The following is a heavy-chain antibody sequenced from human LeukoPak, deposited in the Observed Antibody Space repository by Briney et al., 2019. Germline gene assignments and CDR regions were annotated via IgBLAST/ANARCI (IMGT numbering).Heavy chain of an antibody. J-gene: IGHJ3*02. CDR3: AIRGASTVTRASDAFDI. V-gene: IGHV1-69*05. D-gene: IGHD4-17*01. Sequence: SVKVSCKASGGTFSSYAISWVRQAPGQGLEWMGGIIPIFGTANYAQKFQGRVTITTDESTSTAYMELSSLRSEDTAVYYCAIRGASTVTRASDAFDIWGQGTMVTVSS. CDR2: IIPIFGTA. CDR1: GGTFSSYA.